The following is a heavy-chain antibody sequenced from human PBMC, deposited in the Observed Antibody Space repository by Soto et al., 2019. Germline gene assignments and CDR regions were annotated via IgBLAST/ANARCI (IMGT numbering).Heavy chain of an antibody. D-gene: IGHD3-3*02. J-gene: IGHJ6*02. CDR2: IWYDGSNK. CDR1: GFTFSSYG. CDR3: ARSAIFGVVLSMDV. V-gene: IGHV3-33*01. Sequence: GGSLRLSCAASGFTFSSYGMHWVRQAPGKGLEWVAVIWYDGSNKYYADSVKGRFTISRDNSKNTLYLQMNSLRAEDTAVYYCARSAIFGVVLSMDVWGQGTTVTVSS.